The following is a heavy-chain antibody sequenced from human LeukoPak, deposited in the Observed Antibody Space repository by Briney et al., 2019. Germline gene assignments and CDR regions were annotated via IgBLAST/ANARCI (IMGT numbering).Heavy chain of an antibody. CDR1: GGSFSGYY. D-gene: IGHD6-13*01. Sequence: SETLSLTCAVYGGSFSGYYWSWIRQPPGKGLEWIGEINHSGSTNYNPSLKSRVTISVDTSKNQFSLKLSSVTAADTAVYYCARGRRAYSSSWYYYYYYMDVWGKGTTVTISS. J-gene: IGHJ6*03. CDR3: ARGRRAYSSSWYYYYYYMDV. CDR2: INHSGST. V-gene: IGHV4-34*01.